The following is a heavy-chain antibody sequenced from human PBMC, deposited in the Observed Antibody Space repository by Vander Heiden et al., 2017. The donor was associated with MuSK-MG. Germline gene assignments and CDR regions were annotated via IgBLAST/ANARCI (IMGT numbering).Heavy chain of an antibody. CDR3: AREARLFVGGYWTTQTTKWFDP. CDR1: GFTFSDSW. V-gene: IGHV3-7*01. D-gene: IGHD2-21*01. J-gene: IGHJ5*02. Sequence: EVRLVESGGGLVQPGGSLRLSCEASGFTFSDSWMNWVRQTPGQGLEWVANINQDGSEKYYVDSVKGRFTISRDNAKNSVYLDMNSLRDEDTAVYFCAREARLFVGGYWTTQTTKWFDPWGQGSLVTVS. CDR2: INQDGSEK.